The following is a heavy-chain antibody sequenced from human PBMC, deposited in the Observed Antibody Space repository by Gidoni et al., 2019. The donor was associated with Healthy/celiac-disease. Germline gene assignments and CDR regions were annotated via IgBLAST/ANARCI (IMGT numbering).Heavy chain of an antibody. CDR2: ISSSSSTI. V-gene: IGHV3-48*01. J-gene: IGHJ4*02. CDR3: ARDRDSRGVIDY. D-gene: IGHD3-22*01. Sequence: EVQLVESGGGLVQPGGSLRLSCAASGFPFSSYSMNWCRQAPGKGLEWVSYISSSSSTIYYADSVKGRFTISRDNAKNSLYLQVNSLRAEDTAVYYCARDRDSRGVIDYWGQGTLVTVSS. CDR1: GFPFSSYS.